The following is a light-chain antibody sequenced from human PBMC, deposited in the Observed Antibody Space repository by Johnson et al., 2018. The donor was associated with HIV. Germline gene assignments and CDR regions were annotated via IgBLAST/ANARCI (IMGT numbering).Light chain of an antibody. Sequence: QSVLTQPPSVSAAPGQKVTISCSGSSSNIGNNYVSWYQQLPGTAPKLLIYGNDNRPSGVPERFSGSKSGTSASLAITGLQADDEADYYCQSYDNALSGSKVFGTGTEVTVL. CDR3: QSYDNALSGSKV. V-gene: IGLV1-40*01. J-gene: IGLJ1*01. CDR2: GND. CDR1: SSNIGNNY.